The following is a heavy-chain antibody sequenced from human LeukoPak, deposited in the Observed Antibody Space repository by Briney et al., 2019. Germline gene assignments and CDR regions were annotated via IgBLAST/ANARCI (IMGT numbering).Heavy chain of an antibody. CDR2: ISGNGGST. CDR3: AKASGSGTYYKSPFDY. CDR1: EFTFSTYA. V-gene: IGHV3-23*01. J-gene: IGHJ4*02. D-gene: IGHD3-10*01. Sequence: GGSLRLSCAASEFTFSTYAMSWVRQAPGKGLEWVSAISGNGGSTYYADSVKGRFTISRDNSKNTLYLQMNSLRAEDTAVYYCAKASGSGTYYKSPFDYWGQGTLVTVSS.